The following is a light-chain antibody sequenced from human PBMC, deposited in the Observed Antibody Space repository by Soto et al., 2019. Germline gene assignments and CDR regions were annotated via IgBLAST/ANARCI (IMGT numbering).Light chain of an antibody. CDR1: SSDVGAYNY. J-gene: IGLJ1*01. Sequence: QSALTQPASVSGSPGQSITISCTGTSSDVGAYNYDSWYQQYPGGAPKVIIYDVSHRPAGVSNRFSGPKSGNTASLTISGLQTQDEADYYCSSYTSATTYVFGTGTKVTVL. CDR3: SSYTSATTYV. CDR2: DVS. V-gene: IGLV2-14*01.